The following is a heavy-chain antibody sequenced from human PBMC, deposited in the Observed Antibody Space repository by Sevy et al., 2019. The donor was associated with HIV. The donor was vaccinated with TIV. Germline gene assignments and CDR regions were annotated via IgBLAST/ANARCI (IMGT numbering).Heavy chain of an antibody. J-gene: IGHJ2*01. V-gene: IGHV3-15*01. CDR2: IKGKTDGGTT. Sequence: GGSLRLSCATSGLTFSRAWMTWVRQAPGKGLEWVGRIKGKTDGGTTDYAAPVKGRFTISRDESKNTVYLQINSLKTEDTAVYYCTTKSDFWSGYQYFDLWGRGTPVTVSS. D-gene: IGHD3-3*01. CDR3: TTKSDFWSGYQYFDL. CDR1: GLTFSRAW.